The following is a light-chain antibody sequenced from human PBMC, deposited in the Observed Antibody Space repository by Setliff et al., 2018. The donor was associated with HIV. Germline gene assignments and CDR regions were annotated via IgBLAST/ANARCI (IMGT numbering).Light chain of an antibody. J-gene: IGKJ4*01. CDR2: WAS. CDR3: QQYFSTPLT. Sequence: DIAMTQSPGSLTVSLGERATINCNSSRTVLYSSRNKNYLAWYQHKVGQPPKLLISWASTRESGVPDRFSGSGSGTDFTLSITSVQAGDVSFYYCQQYFSTPLTFGGGTKVDIK. CDR1: RTVLYSSRNKNY. V-gene: IGKV4-1*01.